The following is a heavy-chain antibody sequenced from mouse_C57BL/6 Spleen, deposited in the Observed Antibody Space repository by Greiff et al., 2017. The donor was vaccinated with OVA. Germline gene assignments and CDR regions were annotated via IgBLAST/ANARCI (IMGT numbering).Heavy chain of an antibody. V-gene: IGHV1-52*01. J-gene: IGHJ2*01. CDR1: GYTFTSYW. Sequence: QVQLKQPGAELVRPGSSVKLSCKASGYTFTSYWMHWVKQRPIQGLEWIGNIDPSDSETHYNQKFKDKATLTVDKSSSTAYMQLSSLTSEDSAVYYCARDYYGSRYAYWGQGTTLTVSS. D-gene: IGHD1-1*01. CDR2: IDPSDSET. CDR3: ARDYYGSRYAY.